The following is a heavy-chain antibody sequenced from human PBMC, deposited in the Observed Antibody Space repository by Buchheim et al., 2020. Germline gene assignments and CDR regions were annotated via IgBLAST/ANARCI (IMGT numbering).Heavy chain of an antibody. V-gene: IGHV4-30-2*01. Sequence: QLQLQESGSGLVKPSQTLSLTCAVSGGSISSGGYSWSWIRQPPGKGLEWIGYIYHSGSTYYNPSFKSRVTISVDRSKNQFSLKLRSVTADDTAVYYCARVTPNYYDSSGYSPSSFHFDYWGQGTL. CDR1: GGSISSGGYS. J-gene: IGHJ4*02. D-gene: IGHD3-22*01. CDR2: IYHSGST. CDR3: ARVTPNYYDSSGYSPSSFHFDY.